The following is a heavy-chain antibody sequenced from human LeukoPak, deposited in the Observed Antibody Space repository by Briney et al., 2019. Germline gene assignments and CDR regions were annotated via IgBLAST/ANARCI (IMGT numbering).Heavy chain of an antibody. CDR3: AREASGGFLRYFDWLPTAEWGSFDY. D-gene: IGHD3-9*01. J-gene: IGHJ4*02. CDR2: ISAYNGNT. Sequence: PGESLQISCKGSGYTFTSYGISWVRQAPGQGLEWMGWISAYNGNTNYAQKLQGRVTMTTDTSTSTAYMELRSLRSDDTAVYYCAREASGGFLRYFDWLPTAEWGSFDYWGQGTLVTVSS. V-gene: IGHV1-18*01. CDR1: GYTFTSYG.